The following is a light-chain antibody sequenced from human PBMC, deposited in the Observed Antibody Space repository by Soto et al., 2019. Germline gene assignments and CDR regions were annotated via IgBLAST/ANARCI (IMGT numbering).Light chain of an antibody. V-gene: IGKV3-20*01. CDR1: QSVSRSY. CDR3: QHYGSSPYT. CDR2: GAS. Sequence: EIVLTQSPGTLSLSPGERATLSCRASQSVSRSYLAWYQQKPGQAPRLLIYGASSRATGIPDRFSGSGSGTDFTLTISRLEPEDFAVYYCQHYGSSPYTFGQGPKLEIK. J-gene: IGKJ2*01.